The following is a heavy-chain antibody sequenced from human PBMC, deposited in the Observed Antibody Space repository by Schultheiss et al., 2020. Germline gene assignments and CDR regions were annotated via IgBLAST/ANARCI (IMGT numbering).Heavy chain of an antibody. V-gene: IGHV3-13*05. Sequence: GESLKISCAASGFTFSSYDMHWVRQATGKGLEWVSAIGTAGDPYYPGSVKGRFTISRDNAKNSLYLQMNSLRAEDTAVYYCARDLGRYCMNGVCSLDAFDIWGQGTMVTVSS. CDR1: GFTFSSYD. CDR3: ARDLGRYCMNGVCSLDAFDI. D-gene: IGHD2-8*01. CDR2: IGTAGDP. J-gene: IGHJ3*02.